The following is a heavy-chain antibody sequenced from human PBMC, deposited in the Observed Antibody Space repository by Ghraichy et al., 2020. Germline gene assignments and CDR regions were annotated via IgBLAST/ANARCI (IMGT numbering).Heavy chain of an antibody. V-gene: IGHV3-30*03. CDR2: ISYDGLNE. CDR3: TTSWAYKITFVGAPHFDS. D-gene: IGHD3-16*01. CDR1: GFNFNIYG. Sequence: GESLNISCAVSGFNFNIYGMQWVRQAPGKGLEWVTVISYDGLNEYYADSVKGRFSISRDNSKNTVYLQMHSLRPEDTAVYYCTTSWAYKITFVGAPHFDSLGQGTLVTVSS. J-gene: IGHJ4*02.